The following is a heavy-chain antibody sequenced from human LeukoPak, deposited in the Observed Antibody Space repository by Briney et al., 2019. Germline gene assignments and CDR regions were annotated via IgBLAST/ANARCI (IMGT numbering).Heavy chain of an antibody. Sequence: SGPTLVNPTQTLTLTCTFSGFSLSTSGMRVSWIRQPSGKALEWLARIDWDDDKFYSTSLKTRLTISKDTSKNQVVLTMTNMDPVDTATYYCARMLESGYDFYYFDYWGQGTLVTVSS. D-gene: IGHD5-12*01. CDR3: ARMLESGYDFYYFDY. CDR1: GFSLSTSGMR. J-gene: IGHJ4*02. V-gene: IGHV2-70*04. CDR2: IDWDDDK.